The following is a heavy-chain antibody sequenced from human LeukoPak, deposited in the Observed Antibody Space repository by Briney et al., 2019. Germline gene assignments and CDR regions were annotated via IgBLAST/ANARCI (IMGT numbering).Heavy chain of an antibody. CDR3: ARYGDYGYFDY. J-gene: IGHJ4*02. CDR1: GGSISSGDYY. Sequence: PSETLSLTCTVSGGSISSGDYYWSWIRQPPGKGLEWIGYFYQSGNTYYSPSLKSRVTISVDRSKNQFSLKLSSVTAADTAVYYCARYGDYGYFDYWGQGTLVTVSS. CDR2: FYQSGNT. V-gene: IGHV4-30-4*01. D-gene: IGHD4-17*01.